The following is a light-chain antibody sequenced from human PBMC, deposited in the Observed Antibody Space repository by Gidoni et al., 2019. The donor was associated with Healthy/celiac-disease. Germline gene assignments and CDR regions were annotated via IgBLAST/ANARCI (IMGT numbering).Light chain of an antibody. J-gene: IGLJ2*01. CDR3: SSYTSSSTVV. Sequence: QSALTQPASVSGSPGQSITISCTGPSSDVGGYNYVSWYQQHTGKAPKRMIYDVSNRPSGVSNRFSGSKSGNTASLTISGLQAEDEADYYCSSYTSSSTVVFGGGTKLTVL. V-gene: IGLV2-14*03. CDR1: SSDVGGYNY. CDR2: DVS.